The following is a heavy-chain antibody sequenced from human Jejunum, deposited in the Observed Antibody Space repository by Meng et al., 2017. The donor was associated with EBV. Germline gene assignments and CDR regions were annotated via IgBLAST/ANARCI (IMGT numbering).Heavy chain of an antibody. CDR3: ARERRGYYAEH. Sequence: QVQLVESGGGVVQAGRSLSLSCAASGFTFSNYAMHWVRQAPGKGLEWVALISYDGSDEYYADSVKGRFTISRDSSESTLYLQMNNLRAEDTAIYYCARERRGYYAEHWGQGTLVTVSS. CDR2: ISYDGSDE. D-gene: IGHD6-25*01. CDR1: GFTFSNYA. V-gene: IGHV3-30*03. J-gene: IGHJ1*01.